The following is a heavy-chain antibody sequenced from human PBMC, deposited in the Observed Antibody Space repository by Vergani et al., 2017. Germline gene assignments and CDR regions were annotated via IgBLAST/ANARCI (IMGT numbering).Heavy chain of an antibody. CDR1: GFTVSSNY. D-gene: IGHD6-19*01. CDR3: ARDGSLAVAGLDY. CDR2: IYSGGST. Sequence: EVQLVESGGGLVQPGGSLRLSCAASGFTVSSNYMSWVRQAPGKGLEWVSVIYSGGSTYYADSVKGRFTISRDNAKNSLYLQMNSLRAEDTAVYYCARDGSLAVAGLDYWGQGTLVTVSS. J-gene: IGHJ4*02. V-gene: IGHV3-66*01.